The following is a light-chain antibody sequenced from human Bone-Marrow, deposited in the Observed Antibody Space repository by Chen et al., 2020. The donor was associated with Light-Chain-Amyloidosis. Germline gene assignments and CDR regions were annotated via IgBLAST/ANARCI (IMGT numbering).Light chain of an antibody. CDR2: RDT. V-gene: IGLV3-25*03. CDR1: DLPTKY. Sequence: YELTQPPSVSVSPGQTARSPCSGDDLPTKYAYWYQQKPGQAPVLVIHRDTERPSGISERFSGSSSGTTATLTISGVQAEDEADYHCQSADSSGTYEVIFGGGTKLTVL. J-gene: IGLJ2*01. CDR3: QSADSSGTYEVI.